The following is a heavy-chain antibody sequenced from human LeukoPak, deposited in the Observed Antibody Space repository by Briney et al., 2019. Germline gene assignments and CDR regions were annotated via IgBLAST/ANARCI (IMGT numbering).Heavy chain of an antibody. CDR2: MNPNSGNT. CDR3: ARADFWSGYPYSYYMDV. CDR1: GYTFTSYD. Sequence: ASVKVSCKASGYTFTSYDINWVRQATGQGLEWMGWMNPNSGNTGYAQKFQGTVTITRNTSISTAYMELSSLRSEDTAVYYCARADFWSGYPYSYYMDVWGKGTTVTVSS. D-gene: IGHD3-3*01. V-gene: IGHV1-8*03. J-gene: IGHJ6*03.